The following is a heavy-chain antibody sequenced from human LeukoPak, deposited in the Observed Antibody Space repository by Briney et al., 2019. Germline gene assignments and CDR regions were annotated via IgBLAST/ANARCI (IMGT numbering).Heavy chain of an antibody. CDR3: ARVMPYCSSTICYTGVGGAFDI. Sequence: PGGSLRLSCAASGFTFSSYWMSWVRQAPGKGLEWVANIKQDGSEKYYVDSVKGRFTISRGNAKNSLYLQMNSLRAEDTAVYYCARVMPYCSSTICYTGVGGAFDIWGQGTMVTVSS. J-gene: IGHJ3*02. CDR1: GFTFSSYW. V-gene: IGHV3-7*01. CDR2: IKQDGSEK. D-gene: IGHD2-2*02.